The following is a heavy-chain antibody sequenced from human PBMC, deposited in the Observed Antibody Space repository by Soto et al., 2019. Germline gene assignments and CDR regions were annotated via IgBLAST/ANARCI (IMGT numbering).Heavy chain of an antibody. J-gene: IGHJ1*01. CDR3: ARLPNKSPQN. V-gene: IGHV3-74*01. CDR2: ISTDASST. CDR1: GFTFSSYW. Sequence: EVQLVESGGGLVQPGGSLRLSCAASGFTFSSYWMHWVRQAPGKGLVWVSSISTDASSTSYADPVKGRFTISRDNAKNTLYLQMKSVRAEDTAVYYCARLPNKSPQNWGQGTLVIVSP.